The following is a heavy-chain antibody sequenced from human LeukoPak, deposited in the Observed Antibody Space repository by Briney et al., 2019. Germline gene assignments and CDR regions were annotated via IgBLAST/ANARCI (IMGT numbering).Heavy chain of an antibody. CDR2: IYHTGST. V-gene: IGHV4-59*11. D-gene: IGHD1-7*01. Sequence: PSETLSLTCTVSGGFFSNHYWSWIRQPPGKGLEWIGYIYHTGSTNYNPSLKSRVTISVDTSKNQFSLKLSSVTAADTAVYYCARGNYVDWFDPWGQGTQVTVSS. CDR1: GGFFSNHY. J-gene: IGHJ5*02. CDR3: ARGNYVDWFDP.